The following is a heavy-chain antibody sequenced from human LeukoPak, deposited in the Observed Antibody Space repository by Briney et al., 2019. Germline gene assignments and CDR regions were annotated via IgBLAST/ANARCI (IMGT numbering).Heavy chain of an antibody. V-gene: IGHV1-46*01. Sequence: ASVKVSCKASGYTFTSYYMHWVRQAPGQGLEWMGIINPSGGSTSYAQKFQGRVTMTRDTSTGTVYMELSSLRSEDTAVYYCARGEKSYYYDSSGTPGGYWGQGTLVTVSS. D-gene: IGHD3-22*01. CDR3: ARGEKSYYYDSSGTPGGY. J-gene: IGHJ4*02. CDR1: GYTFTSYY. CDR2: INPSGGST.